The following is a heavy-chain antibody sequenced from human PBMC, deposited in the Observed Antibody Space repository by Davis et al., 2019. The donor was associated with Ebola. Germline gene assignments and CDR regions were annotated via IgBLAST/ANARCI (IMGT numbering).Heavy chain of an antibody. CDR3: ASYVVG. D-gene: IGHD2-15*01. CDR2: ISWNSGDI. CDR1: GFTFDDYA. J-gene: IGHJ4*02. Sequence: SLKISCAASGFTFDDYAMHWVRQAPGKGLEWVSGISWNSGDIGYADSVKGRFTVSRDNAKSTLYLQMNSLRVEDTAVYYCASYVVGWGRGTLVTVSS. V-gene: IGHV3-9*01.